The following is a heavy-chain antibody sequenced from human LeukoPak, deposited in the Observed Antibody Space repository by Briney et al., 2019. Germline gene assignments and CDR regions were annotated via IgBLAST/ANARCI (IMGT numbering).Heavy chain of an antibody. D-gene: IGHD1-26*01. CDR2: IWNDGSDE. CDR1: GFIFSKYA. CDR3: AFEIGRSQGAFDI. V-gene: IGHV3-33*01. Sequence: GGSLRLSCAASGFIFSKYAKHWVRQTPGKGLEWVAAIWNDGSDENYADSVKGRFTIPSDNSKNTLYLQMNSLRAEDTAVYYCAFEIGRSQGAFDIWGQGTMITVSS. J-gene: IGHJ3*02.